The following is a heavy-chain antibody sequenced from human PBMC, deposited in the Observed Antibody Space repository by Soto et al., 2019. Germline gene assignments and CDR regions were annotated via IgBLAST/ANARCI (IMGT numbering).Heavy chain of an antibody. D-gene: IGHD3-9*01. CDR3: AKAPYYDIFHINWFDP. J-gene: IGHJ5*02. CDR1: GFTFSSYA. Sequence: PGGSLRLSCAASGFTFSSYAMSWVRQAPGKRLEWVSAISGSGGSTYYADSVKGRFTISRDNSKNTLYLQMNSLRAEDTAVYYCAKAPYYDIFHINWFDPWGQGTLVTVSS. V-gene: IGHV3-23*01. CDR2: ISGSGGST.